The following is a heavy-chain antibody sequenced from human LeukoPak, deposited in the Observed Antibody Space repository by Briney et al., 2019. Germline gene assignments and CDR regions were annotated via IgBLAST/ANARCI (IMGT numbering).Heavy chain of an antibody. D-gene: IGHD6-13*01. Sequence: PSETLSLTCTVSGGSLSSYYWSWIRQPPGKGLEWIGYIYYSGSTNYNPSLKSRVTISVDTSKNQFSLKLSSVTAADTAVYYCARIHVAAAGTRPSGFDYWGQGTLVTVSS. V-gene: IGHV4-59*08. CDR3: ARIHVAAAGTRPSGFDY. J-gene: IGHJ4*02. CDR1: GGSLSSYY. CDR2: IYYSGST.